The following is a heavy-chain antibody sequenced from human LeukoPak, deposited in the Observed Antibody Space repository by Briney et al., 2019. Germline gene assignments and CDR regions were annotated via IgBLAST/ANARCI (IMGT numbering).Heavy chain of an antibody. J-gene: IGHJ5*02. CDR2: IDRSGVT. Sequence: PGGSLRLSCAASGFTVHSNYMGWIRQAPGKGLEWVSVIDRSGVTHYADSVKGRFTVSRDNSKNMLYLQMNSLRVEDTGMYYCAKDYRAHPLRPNWLDPWGQGTLVTVSS. V-gene: IGHV3-53*01. D-gene: IGHD1-26*01. CDR1: GFTVHSNY. CDR3: AKDYRAHPLRPNWLDP.